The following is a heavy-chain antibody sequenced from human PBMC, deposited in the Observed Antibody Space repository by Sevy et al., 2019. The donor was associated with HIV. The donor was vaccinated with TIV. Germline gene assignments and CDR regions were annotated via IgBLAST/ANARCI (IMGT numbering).Heavy chain of an antibody. V-gene: IGHV3-7*01. Sequence: GGSLRLSCAASGFTFTTYWMTWVRQAPGKGLEWVANINQDGSMINYVDSVKGRFIISRDNAKKSLYVQMNSLRADDTAVSYCARVGIFEKSESQYRFMDYWGQGTLVTVSS. CDR2: INQDGSMI. CDR3: ARVGIFEKSESQYRFMDY. D-gene: IGHD6-6*01. CDR1: GFTFTTYW. J-gene: IGHJ4*02.